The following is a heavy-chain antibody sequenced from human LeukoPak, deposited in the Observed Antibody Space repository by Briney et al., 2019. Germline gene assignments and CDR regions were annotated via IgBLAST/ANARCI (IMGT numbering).Heavy chain of an antibody. D-gene: IGHD3-9*01. CDR2: ISYDGSNK. Sequence: GGSLRLSCAASGFTFSSYGMHWVRQAPGKGLEWVAVISYDGSNKYYADSVKGRFTISRDNSKNTLYLQMNSLRAEDTAVYYCAKNRGRYFDWLDGFDPWGQGTLVTVSS. CDR1: GFTFSSYG. V-gene: IGHV3-30*18. CDR3: AKNRGRYFDWLDGFDP. J-gene: IGHJ5*02.